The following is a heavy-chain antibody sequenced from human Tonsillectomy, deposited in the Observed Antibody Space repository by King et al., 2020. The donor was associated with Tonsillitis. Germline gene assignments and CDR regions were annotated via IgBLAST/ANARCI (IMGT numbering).Heavy chain of an antibody. CDR2: IYSGDSDT. CDR3: ARQITGTFDAFDI. Sequence: VQLVQSGAEVKKAGESLKISCKGSGYSFTNNWIAWVRQMPVKGLEWMGIIYSGDSDTRYSPSFQGQVTISVDKSISTAYLQWSSLKASDTAMYYCARQITGTFDAFDIWGQGTRVTVSS. CDR1: GYSFTNNW. J-gene: IGHJ3*02. D-gene: IGHD1-20*01. V-gene: IGHV5-51*01.